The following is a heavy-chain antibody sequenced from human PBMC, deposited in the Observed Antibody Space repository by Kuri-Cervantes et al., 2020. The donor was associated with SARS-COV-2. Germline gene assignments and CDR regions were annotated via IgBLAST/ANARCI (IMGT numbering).Heavy chain of an antibody. CDR2: FDPEDGET. V-gene: IGHV1-24*01. Sequence: ASVKVSCKVSGYTLTELSMHWVRPAPGKGLEWMGGFDPEDGETIYAQKFQGRVTMTEDTSTDTAYMELRSLRSFDTAVYYCARSHTLYGGNSSPWDYWGQGTLVTVSS. CDR3: ARSHTLYGGNSSPWDY. D-gene: IGHD4-23*01. J-gene: IGHJ4*02. CDR1: GYTLTELS.